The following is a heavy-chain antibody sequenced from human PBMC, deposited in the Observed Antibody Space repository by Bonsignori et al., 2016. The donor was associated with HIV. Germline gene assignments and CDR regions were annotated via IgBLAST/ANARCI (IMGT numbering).Heavy chain of an antibody. V-gene: IGHV3-11*01. J-gene: IGHJ4*02. D-gene: IGHD5-18*01. CDR2: ISRSGSTR. Sequence: SLKISCAASGFTFSDYYMSWIRQASRKGLEWVSYISRSGSTRHYVDSVKGRFTISRDNAKNSLFLQMNSLRAEDTAVYYCARIQLGRHGFDYWGQGTLVTVSS. CDR3: ARIQLGRHGFDY. CDR1: GFTFSDYY.